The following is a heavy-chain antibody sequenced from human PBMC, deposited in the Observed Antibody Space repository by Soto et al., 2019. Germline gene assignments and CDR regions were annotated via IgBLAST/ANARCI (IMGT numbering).Heavy chain of an antibody. Sequence: QVQLVQSGAEVKKPGASVRISCKASGYSLPTHTIHWVRQAPGHRLEWMGWINAANGHTKYSQNFQNRVTISSVTSESTGYMKVTGLTSDDTSIYFCALANGKYEWGPNDYWGQGTLVTVSS. CDR2: INAANGHT. D-gene: IGHD2-8*01. CDR1: GYSLPTHT. CDR3: ALANGKYEWGPNDY. V-gene: IGHV1-3*01. J-gene: IGHJ4*02.